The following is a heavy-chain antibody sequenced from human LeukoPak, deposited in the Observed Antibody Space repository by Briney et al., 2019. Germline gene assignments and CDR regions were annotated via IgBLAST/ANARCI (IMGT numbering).Heavy chain of an antibody. CDR2: ISVSGIT. V-gene: IGHV3-23*01. Sequence: GGSLRLSCVASGLTFSSNSMSWVRQPPGMGLEWVSGISVSGITVYADSVKGRLTISRDNSKNTLYLQMNNLRAEDTALYYCAKGFSVRGGFDPWGQGTQVTVSS. D-gene: IGHD2-15*01. CDR3: AKGFSVRGGFDP. J-gene: IGHJ5*02. CDR1: GLTFSSNS.